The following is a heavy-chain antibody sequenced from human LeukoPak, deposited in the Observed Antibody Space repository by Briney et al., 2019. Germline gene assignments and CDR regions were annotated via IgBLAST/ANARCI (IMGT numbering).Heavy chain of an antibody. CDR1: GYTFIGYY. CDR2: INPNSGGT. J-gene: IGHJ1*01. CDR3: VRGGRGVIAAADAEYFQH. D-gene: IGHD6-13*01. Sequence: ASVKVSCKASGYTFIGYYMHWVRQAPGQGLEWMGWINPNSGGTNYAQKFQGWVTMTRDTSISTAYMELSRLRSDDTAVYYCVRGGRGVIAAADAEYFQHWGQGTLVTVSS. V-gene: IGHV1-2*04.